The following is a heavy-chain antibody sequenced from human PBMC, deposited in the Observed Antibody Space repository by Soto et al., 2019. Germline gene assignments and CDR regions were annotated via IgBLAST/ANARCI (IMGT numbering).Heavy chain of an antibody. J-gene: IGHJ5*02. D-gene: IGHD6-13*01. V-gene: IGHV4-31*03. CDR2: IYYSGST. Sequence: SETLSLTCTVSGGSISRGGYYWSWIRQHPGKGLEWIGYIYYSGSTYYNPSLKSRVTISVDTSKNQFSLKLSSVTAADTAVYYCAREDIGLAAAGTSWFDQWGQGTLVTVSS. CDR3: AREDIGLAAAGTSWFDQ. CDR1: GGSISRGGYY.